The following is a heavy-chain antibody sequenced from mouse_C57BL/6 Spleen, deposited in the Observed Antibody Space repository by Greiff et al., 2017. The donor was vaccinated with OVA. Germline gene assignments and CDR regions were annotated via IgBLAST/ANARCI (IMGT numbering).Heavy chain of an antibody. V-gene: IGHV1-55*01. CDR2: IYPGSGST. CDR1: GYTFTSYW. J-gene: IGHJ4*01. D-gene: IGHD2-2*01. Sequence: QVHVKQPGAELVKPGASVKMSCKASGYTFTSYWITWVKQRPGQGLEWIGDIYPGSGSTNYNEKFKSKATLTVDTSSSTAYMQLSSLTSEDSAVYYCARRRVYGYDGYAMDYWGQGTSVTVSS. CDR3: ARRRVYGYDGYAMDY.